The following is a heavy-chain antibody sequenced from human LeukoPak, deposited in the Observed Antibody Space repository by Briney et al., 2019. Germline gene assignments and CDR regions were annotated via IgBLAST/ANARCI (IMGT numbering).Heavy chain of an antibody. J-gene: IGHJ4*02. CDR1: GFTFSNYW. V-gene: IGHV3-74*01. D-gene: IGHD6-13*01. Sequence: GGSLRLSCAASGFTFSNYWMHWVRQAPGKGLVWVSRINSDGSSTTSADSVKGRFTISRDNAKNTLYLQMNSLRAEDTAVYYCAAALSLRAGTFDYWGQGTLVTVSS. CDR2: INSDGSST. CDR3: AAALSLRAGTFDY.